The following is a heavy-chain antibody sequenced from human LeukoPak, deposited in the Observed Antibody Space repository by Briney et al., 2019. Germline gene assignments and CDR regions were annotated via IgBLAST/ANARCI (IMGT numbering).Heavy chain of an antibody. V-gene: IGHV3-23*01. D-gene: IGHD3-22*01. CDR3: AKRGVVIRVILVGFHKEAYYFDS. J-gene: IGHJ4*02. CDR1: GITLSNYG. CDR2: ISDSGGST. Sequence: GSLRLSCAVPGITLSNYGMSWVRQAPGKGLEWVAGISDSGGSTNYADSVKGRFTISRDNPKNTLYLQMNSLRAEDTAVYFCAKRGVVIRVILVGFHKEAYYFDSWGQGALVTVSS.